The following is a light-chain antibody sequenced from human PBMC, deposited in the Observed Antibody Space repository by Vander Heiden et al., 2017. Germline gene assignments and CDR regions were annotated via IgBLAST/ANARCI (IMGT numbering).Light chain of an antibody. J-gene: IGLJ3*02. V-gene: IGLV4-69*02. CDR1: SGRSNYA. Sequence: LVLTQSPSASASLGASVKLTCTLSSGRSNYAIAWHQQQPQKGPRYLMTVKSDGSHNKGDGIPDRFSGSSSEAERYLTISSLQSEDEADYYCQTWGTGIRVFGGGTKLTVL. CDR2: VKSDGSH. CDR3: QTWGTGIRV.